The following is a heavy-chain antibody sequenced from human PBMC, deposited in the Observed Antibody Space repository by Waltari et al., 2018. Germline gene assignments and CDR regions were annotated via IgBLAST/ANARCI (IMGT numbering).Heavy chain of an antibody. CDR3: ARVHLEATRDYYYYMDV. D-gene: IGHD5-12*01. J-gene: IGHJ6*03. Sequence: QVQLQESGPGLVKPSETLSLTCTVSGGSISSYYWSWIRQPAGKGLEWIGRIYTSGSTNYNPSLKIRVTRSVDTSKNQFSLKLSSVTAADTAVYYCARVHLEATRDYYYYMDVWGKGTTVTISS. CDR2: IYTSGST. V-gene: IGHV4-4*07. CDR1: GGSISSYY.